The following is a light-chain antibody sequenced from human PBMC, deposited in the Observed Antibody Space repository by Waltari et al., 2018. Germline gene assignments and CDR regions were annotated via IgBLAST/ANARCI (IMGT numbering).Light chain of an antibody. V-gene: IGKV6-21*02. CDR1: QSIGRS. Sequence: EIVLTQSPDFQSVTPKEKVTITCRASQSIGRSLHWYQRKPGQSPNLLIKYASQSISGVPSRFSGSGSGTDFTLTMTSLEAEDAATYFCHQSSKLPITFVQGTRLEI. CDR3: HQSSKLPIT. J-gene: IGKJ5*01. CDR2: YAS.